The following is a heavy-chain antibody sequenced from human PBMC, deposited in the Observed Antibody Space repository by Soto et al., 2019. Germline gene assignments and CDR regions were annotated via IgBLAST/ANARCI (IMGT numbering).Heavy chain of an antibody. CDR2: IYYSGST. J-gene: IGHJ4*02. Sequence: SETLSLTCTVSGGSISSGDYYWSWIRQPPGKGLEWIGYIYYSGSTYYNPSLKSRVTISVDTSKNQFSLKLSSVTAADTAVYYCARDSTFMIVPNSGLDYWGQGTLVTVSS. CDR3: ARDSTFMIVPNSGLDY. D-gene: IGHD3-22*01. CDR1: GGSISSGDYY. V-gene: IGHV4-30-4*01.